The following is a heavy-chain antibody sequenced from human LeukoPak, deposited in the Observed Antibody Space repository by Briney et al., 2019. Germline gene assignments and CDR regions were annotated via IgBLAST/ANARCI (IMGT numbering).Heavy chain of an antibody. CDR2: IYYSGST. CDR3: ASTITSKTGTFDY. J-gene: IGHJ4*02. D-gene: IGHD1-20*01. V-gene: IGHV4-38-2*02. Sequence: SETLSLTCTVSGYSISSGYYWGWIRQPPGKGLEWIGSIYYSGSTYYNPSLKSRVTISVDTSKNQFSLKLSSVTAADTAVYYCASTITSKTGTFDYWGQGTLVTVSS. CDR1: GYSISSGYY.